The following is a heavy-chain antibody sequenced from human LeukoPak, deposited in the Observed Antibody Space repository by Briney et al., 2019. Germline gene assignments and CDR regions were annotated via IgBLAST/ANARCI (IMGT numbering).Heavy chain of an antibody. J-gene: IGHJ4*02. V-gene: IGHV3-23*01. CDR2: ISGSDGTS. CDR1: GFTFNSFA. CDR3: AKSLGVGGYTRYKGFDQ. Sequence: GGSLRLSCAASGFTFNSFAMNWVRQGPGKGLEWVSSISGSDGTSHYADFVKGRFTISRDNSKNTLYLQMNSLRAEDTAAYYCAKSLGVGGYTRYKGFDQWGQGTLVVVSS. D-gene: IGHD3-16*02.